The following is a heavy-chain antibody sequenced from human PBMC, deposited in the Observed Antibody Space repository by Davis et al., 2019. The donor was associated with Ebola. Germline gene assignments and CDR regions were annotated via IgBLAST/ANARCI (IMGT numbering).Heavy chain of an antibody. J-gene: IGHJ6*04. CDR3: AKGRYYYGSGSPYGMDV. Sequence: GGSLRLSCAASGFTFRNYWMTWVRQAPGKGLEWVANIKQDGSEKYYVDSVKGRFTISRDNAKNSLYLQMNSLRVEDTAVYYCAKGRYYYGSGSPYGMDVWGKGHTVTVSS. CDR2: IKQDGSEK. CDR1: GFTFRNYW. V-gene: IGHV3-7*01. D-gene: IGHD3-10*01.